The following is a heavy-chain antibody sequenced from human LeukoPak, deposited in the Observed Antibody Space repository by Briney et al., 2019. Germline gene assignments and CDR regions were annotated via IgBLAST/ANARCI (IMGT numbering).Heavy chain of an antibody. CDR3: ARGHITMVRGVIIGP. CDR1: GGSFSGYY. D-gene: IGHD3-10*01. CDR2: INHSGRT. J-gene: IGHJ4*02. Sequence: SETLSLTCAVYGGSFSGYYWSWIRQPPGKGLGWIGEINHSGRTNYNPSLKSRVTISVDTSKNQFSLKLSSVTAADTAVYYCARGHITMVRGVIIGPWGQGTLVTVSS. V-gene: IGHV4-34*01.